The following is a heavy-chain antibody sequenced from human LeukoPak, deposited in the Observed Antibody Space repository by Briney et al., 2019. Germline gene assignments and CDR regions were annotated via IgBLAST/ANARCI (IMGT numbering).Heavy chain of an antibody. CDR1: GYNFQSSG. J-gene: IGHJ6*03. V-gene: IGHV1-18*01. Sequence: ASVKVSCKASGYNFQSSGISWVRQGPGQGLEWMGWISVYNGNANYAQKFQDRVIMTTDTSTNTVYMELRSLKTDDTAVYFCARVSGSVIAREYCYYMDVWGTGTTVIVS. CDR3: ARVSGSVIAREYCYYMDV. CDR2: ISVYNGNA. D-gene: IGHD1-26*01.